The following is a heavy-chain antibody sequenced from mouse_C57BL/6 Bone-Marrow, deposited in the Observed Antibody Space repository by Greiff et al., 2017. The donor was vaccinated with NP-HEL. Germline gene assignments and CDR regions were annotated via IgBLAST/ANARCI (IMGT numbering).Heavy chain of an antibody. CDR3: ACNYAAWFAY. D-gene: IGHD2-1*01. Sequence: QVQLKQSGAELVRPGTSVKVSCKASGYAFTNYLIEWVKQRPGQGLEWIGVINPGSGGTNYNEKFKSKATLTVDTSSSTAYMQLSSLTSEDSAVYYCACNYAAWFAYWGQGTLVTVSA. V-gene: IGHV1-54*01. CDR1: GYAFTNYL. J-gene: IGHJ3*01. CDR2: INPGSGGT.